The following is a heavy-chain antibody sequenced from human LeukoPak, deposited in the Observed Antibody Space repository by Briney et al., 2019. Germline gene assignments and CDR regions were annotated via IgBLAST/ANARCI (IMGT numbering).Heavy chain of an antibody. Sequence: GGSLRLSRAASGFTFDDYAMHWVRQAPGKGLEWVSGISWNSGSIGYADSVKGRFTISRDNAKKSLHLQMNSLRAEDTALYYCAKDRSYGSGSYWLDFDYWGQGTLVTVSS. CDR3: AKDRSYGSGSYWLDFDY. J-gene: IGHJ4*02. CDR1: GFTFDDYA. V-gene: IGHV3-9*01. D-gene: IGHD3-10*01. CDR2: ISWNSGSI.